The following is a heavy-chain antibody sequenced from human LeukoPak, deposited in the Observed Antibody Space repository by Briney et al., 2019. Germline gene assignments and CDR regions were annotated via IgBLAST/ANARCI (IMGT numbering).Heavy chain of an antibody. V-gene: IGHV1-18*01. Sequence: AASVKVSCKASGYTFTSYGISWVRQAPGQELEWMGWISAYNGNTNYAQKLQGRVTMTTDTSTSTAYMELRSLRSDDTAVYYCARTPLDYYDSSGPPDWGQGTPVTVSS. CDR1: GYTFTSYG. D-gene: IGHD3-22*01. J-gene: IGHJ4*02. CDR2: ISAYNGNT. CDR3: ARTPLDYYDSSGPPD.